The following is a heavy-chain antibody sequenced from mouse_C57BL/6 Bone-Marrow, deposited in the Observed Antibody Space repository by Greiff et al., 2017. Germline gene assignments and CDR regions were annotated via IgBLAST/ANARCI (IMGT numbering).Heavy chain of an antibody. J-gene: IGHJ2*01. V-gene: IGHV1-19*01. CDR3: ARRSPYYFDY. CDR1: GYTFTDYY. Sequence: EVQLQQSGPVLVKPGASVKMSCKASGYTFTDYYMTWVKQSHGKSLEWIGVINPYNGGTSYNQKFKGKATLTVDKSSSTAYMELNSLTSEDSAVYYCARRSPYYFDYWGQGTTLTVSS. CDR2: INPYNGGT.